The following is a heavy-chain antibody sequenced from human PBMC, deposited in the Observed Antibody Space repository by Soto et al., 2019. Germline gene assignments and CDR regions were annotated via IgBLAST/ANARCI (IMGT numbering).Heavy chain of an antibody. CDR3: ARGSTVTQDNFDY. CDR1: GYTFTGYD. J-gene: IGHJ4*02. CDR2: MNPNSGNT. V-gene: IGHV1-8*01. Sequence: GASVKVSCRASGYTFTGYDINWVRQATGQGLEWMGWMNPNSGNTGYAQKFQGRVTMTRNTSISTAYMELSSLRSEDTAVYYCARGSTVTQDNFDYRGQGTLVTVSS. D-gene: IGHD4-17*01.